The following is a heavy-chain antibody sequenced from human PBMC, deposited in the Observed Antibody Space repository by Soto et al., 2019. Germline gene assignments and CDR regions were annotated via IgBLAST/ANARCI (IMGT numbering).Heavy chain of an antibody. V-gene: IGHV1-18*01. CDR1: GYTFTSYG. CDR2: ISAYNGNT. CDR3: ARVNTMVRGGFRGWFDP. Sequence: QVQLVQSGAEVKKPGASVKVSCKASGYTFTSYGISWVRQAPGQGLEWMGWISAYNGNTNYAQKLQGRVTMTTDTSTSTAYLELRRLRSDDTAVYYCARVNTMVRGGFRGWFDPWGQGTLVTVSS. J-gene: IGHJ5*02. D-gene: IGHD3-10*01.